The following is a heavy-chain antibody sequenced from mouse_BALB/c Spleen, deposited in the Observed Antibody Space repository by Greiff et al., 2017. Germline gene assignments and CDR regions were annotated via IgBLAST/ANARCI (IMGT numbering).Heavy chain of an antibody. J-gene: IGHJ2*01. D-gene: IGHD1-1*01. CDR3: ASRNYYGSSSFDY. CDR2: IDTSDSYT. V-gene: IGHV1-69*01. Sequence: QVHVKQSGAELVMPGASVKMSCKASGYTFTDYWMHWVKQRPGQGLEWIGAIDTSDSYTSYNQKFKGKATLTVDESSSTAYMQLSSLTSEDSAVYYCASRNYYGSSSFDYWGQGTTLTVSS. CDR1: GYTFTDYW.